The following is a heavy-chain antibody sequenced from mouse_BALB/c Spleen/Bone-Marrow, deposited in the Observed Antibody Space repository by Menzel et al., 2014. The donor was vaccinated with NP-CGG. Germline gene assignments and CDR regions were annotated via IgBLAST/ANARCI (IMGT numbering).Heavy chain of an antibody. CDR1: GFTFSIYG. D-gene: IGHD2-4*01. Sequence: EVKLMESGGGLVKPGGSLKLSCAASGFTFSIYGMSWVRQTPQKRLEWVATISGDGSHNYYLDSVKGRFTISRDNATNNLYLQMSSLRSEDTALYYCARPNMITGAMDYWGQGTSVTVSS. CDR2: ISGDGSHN. J-gene: IGHJ4*01. V-gene: IGHV5-9-2*01. CDR3: ARPNMITGAMDY.